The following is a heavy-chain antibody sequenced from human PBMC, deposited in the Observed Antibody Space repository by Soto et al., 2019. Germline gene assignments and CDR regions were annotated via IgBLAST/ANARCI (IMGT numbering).Heavy chain of an antibody. J-gene: IGHJ4*02. CDR1: GGSISSYY. V-gene: IGHV4-59*01. D-gene: IGHD1-26*01. CDR2: IYYSGST. Sequence: QVQLQAAGPGLVKPSETLSLTCTVSGGSISSYYWSWIRQPPGKGLEWIGDIYYSGSTNYNPSLKMPVTVSVDTSKNQFALKLGSGTAADTAVYYCARRLGSNFAYLGQGTLFTVSS. CDR3: ARRLGSNFAY.